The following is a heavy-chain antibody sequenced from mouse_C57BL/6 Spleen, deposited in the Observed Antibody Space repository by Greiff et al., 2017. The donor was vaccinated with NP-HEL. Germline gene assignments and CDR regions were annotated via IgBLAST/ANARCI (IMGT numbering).Heavy chain of an antibody. CDR3: ARGYDYYAMDY. CDR1: GYTFTSYW. V-gene: IGHV1-55*01. D-gene: IGHD2-2*01. Sequence: QVQLQQSGAELVRPGASVKMSCKASGYTFTSYWITWVKQRPGQGLEWIGDIYPGSGSTNYNEKFKSKATLTVDTSSSTAYMQLSSLTSEDSAVYYCARGYDYYAMDYWGQGTSVTVSS. J-gene: IGHJ4*01. CDR2: IYPGSGST.